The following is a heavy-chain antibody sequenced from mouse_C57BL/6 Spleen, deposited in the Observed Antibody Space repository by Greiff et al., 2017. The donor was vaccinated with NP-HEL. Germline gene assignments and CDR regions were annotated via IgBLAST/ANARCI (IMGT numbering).Heavy chain of an antibody. D-gene: IGHD1-1*01. CDR2: INPSNGGT. J-gene: IGHJ4*01. CDR1: GYTFTSYW. CDR3: ARRPYYYGSRGAMDY. Sequence: QVQLQQPGTELLNPGASVKLSCKASGYTFTSYWMPWLKQGPEQGLGWIGNINPSNGGTNYNEKFKSKATLTVDKSSSTAYMQLSSLTSEDSAVYYCARRPYYYGSRGAMDYWGQGTSVTVSS. V-gene: IGHV1-53*01.